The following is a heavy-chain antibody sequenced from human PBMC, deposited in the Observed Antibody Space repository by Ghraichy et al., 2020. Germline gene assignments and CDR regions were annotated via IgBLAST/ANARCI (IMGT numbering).Heavy chain of an antibody. J-gene: IGHJ3*02. CDR2: ISGSGGST. D-gene: IGHD5-12*01. Sequence: LSLTCAASGFTFSSYAMSWVRQAPGKGLEWVSAISGSGGSTYYADSVKGRFTISRDNSKNTLYLQMNSLRAEDTAVYYCAKDPDADIVATIHLGIWGQGTMVTVSS. CDR3: AKDPDADIVATIHLGI. CDR1: GFTFSSYA. V-gene: IGHV3-23*01.